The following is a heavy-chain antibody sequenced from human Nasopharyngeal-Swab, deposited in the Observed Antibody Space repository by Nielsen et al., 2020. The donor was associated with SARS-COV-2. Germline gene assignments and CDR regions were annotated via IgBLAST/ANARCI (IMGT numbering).Heavy chain of an antibody. CDR2: IVVGSGNT. Sequence: SVKVSCKASGFTFTSSAMQWVRQARGQRLEWRGWIVVGSGNTNYAQKFQERVTITRDMSTSTAYMELSSLRSEDTAVYYCAAEVRYSSGWWAYYYYGLDVWGQGTTVTVSS. V-gene: IGHV1-58*02. CDR3: AAEVRYSSGWWAYYYYGLDV. CDR1: GFTFTSSA. J-gene: IGHJ6*02. D-gene: IGHD6-19*01.